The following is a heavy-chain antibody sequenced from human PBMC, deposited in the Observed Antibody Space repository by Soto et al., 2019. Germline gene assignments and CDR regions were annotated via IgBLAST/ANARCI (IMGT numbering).Heavy chain of an antibody. CDR3: ARGRYGDY. V-gene: IGHV1-18*01. D-gene: IGHD1-1*01. CDR1: GYGFTTHG. Sequence: QVHLVQSGAEVKKPGASVKVSCKGSGYGFTTHGITWVRQAPGQGLEWMAWISAHNGNTNYAQKLQGRVTVTRDTSTSTAYMEPRSLRSDDTAVYYCARGRYGDYWGQGALVTVSS. J-gene: IGHJ4*02. CDR2: ISAHNGNT.